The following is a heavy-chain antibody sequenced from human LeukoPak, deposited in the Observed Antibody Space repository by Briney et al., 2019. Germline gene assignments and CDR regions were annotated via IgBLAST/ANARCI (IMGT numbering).Heavy chain of an antibody. CDR3: ARDRAEWLVTRGFDY. CDR1: GFTFSAHW. V-gene: IGHV3-7*01. J-gene: IGHJ4*02. Sequence: GGSLRLSCAVSGFTFSAHWMSWVRQAPGKGLEWVANIKEDGGEKYYVDSVKGRFTISRDIAKNSLYLQMNSLRAEDTAVYYCARDRAEWLVTRGFDYWGQGTLVTVSS. D-gene: IGHD6-19*01. CDR2: IKEDGGEK.